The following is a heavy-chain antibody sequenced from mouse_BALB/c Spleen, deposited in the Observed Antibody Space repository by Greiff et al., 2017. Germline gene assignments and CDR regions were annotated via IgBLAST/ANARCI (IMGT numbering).Heavy chain of an antibody. D-gene: IGHD2-1*01. CDR2: IRSKSNNYAT. J-gene: IGHJ1*01. CDR1: GFTFNTYA. CDR3: VRQYGNWYFDV. Sequence: EVQRVESGGGLVQPKGSLKLSCAASGFTFNTYAMNWVRQAPGKGLEWVARIRSKSNNYATYYADSVKDRFTISRDDSQSMLYLQMNNLKTEDTAMYYCVRQYGNWYFDVWGAGTTVTVSS. V-gene: IGHV10-1*02.